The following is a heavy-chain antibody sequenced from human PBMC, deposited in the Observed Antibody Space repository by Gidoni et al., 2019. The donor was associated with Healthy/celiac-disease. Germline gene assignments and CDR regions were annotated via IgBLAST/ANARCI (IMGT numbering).Heavy chain of an antibody. V-gene: IGHV4-59*01. Sequence: QVQLQESGPGLVKPSETLSLTCTVSGGSRSSYDWSWIRQPPGKGLEWIGYIYYSGSTNYNPSLKSRVTISVDTSKNQFSLKLSSVTAADTAVYYCASGAVVTAITYYYYYGMDVWGQGTTVTVSS. D-gene: IGHD2-21*02. J-gene: IGHJ6*02. CDR3: ASGAVVTAITYYYYYGMDV. CDR2: IYYSGST. CDR1: GGSRSSYD.